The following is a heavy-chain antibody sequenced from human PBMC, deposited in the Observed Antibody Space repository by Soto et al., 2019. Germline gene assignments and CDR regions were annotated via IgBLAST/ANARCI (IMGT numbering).Heavy chain of an antibody. V-gene: IGHV4-4*02. CDR1: GGSISSSNW. D-gene: IGHD5-18*01. CDR2: TYHVGIP. Sequence: SETLSLTCTVSGGSISSSNWWTWVRQAPGKGLEWIGETYHVGIPSYNPSLKGRVSISMDKSKNQFLLNLRSLTAADTAMYYCSRGRDVAMVAKGNWFDPWGQGTLVTVSS. J-gene: IGHJ5*02. CDR3: SRGRDVAMVAKGNWFDP.